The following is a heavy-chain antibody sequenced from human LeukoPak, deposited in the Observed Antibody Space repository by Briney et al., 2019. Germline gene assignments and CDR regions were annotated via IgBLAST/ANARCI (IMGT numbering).Heavy chain of an antibody. D-gene: IGHD6-19*01. V-gene: IGHV3-30-3*01. CDR2: MSYDGSTK. CDR3: ARQGTGGTQWPIDY. CDR1: RFXFSSYA. Sequence: GRSLRLSCGASRFXFSSYAMHWVRQAPGKGLEWMAVMSYDGSTKYYADSVKGRFTISRDNSENTLYLQMNSLRPEDTAVYYCARQGTGGTQWPIDYWGQGTLVTVSS. J-gene: IGHJ4*02.